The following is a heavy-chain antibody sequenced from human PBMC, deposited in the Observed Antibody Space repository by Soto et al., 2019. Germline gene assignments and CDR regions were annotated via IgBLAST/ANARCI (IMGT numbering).Heavy chain of an antibody. J-gene: IGHJ3*01. CDR1: GFTASSDH. CDR3: AREAAGFDL. D-gene: IGHD6-13*01. V-gene: IGHV3-53*02. Sequence: EMQLVETGGGLIQPGGSLRLSCAASGFTASSDHMSWVRQAPGKGLEWISVMYYGGTTYYADSVQGRFTISRDSSTNTLYLQMTDLRADDTAVYYCAREAAGFDLWGQGTMVTVSS. CDR2: MYYGGTT.